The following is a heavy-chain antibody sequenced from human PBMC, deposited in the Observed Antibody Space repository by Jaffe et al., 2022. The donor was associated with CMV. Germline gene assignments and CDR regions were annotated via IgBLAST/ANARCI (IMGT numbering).Heavy chain of an antibody. CDR1: GFTFSDYY. Sequence: QVQLVESGGGLVKPGGSLRLSCAASGFTFSDYYMSWIRQAPGKGLEWVSYISSSSSYTNYADSVKGRFTISRDNAKNSLYLQMNSLRAEDTAVYYCARDWRYYDSSGYPGSTWFDPWGQGTLVTVSS. D-gene: IGHD3-22*01. CDR3: ARDWRYYDSSGYPGSTWFDP. J-gene: IGHJ5*02. CDR2: ISSSSSYT. V-gene: IGHV3-11*06.